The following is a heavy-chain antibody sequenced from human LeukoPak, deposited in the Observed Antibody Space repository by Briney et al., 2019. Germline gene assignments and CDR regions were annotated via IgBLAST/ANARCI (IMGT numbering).Heavy chain of an antibody. CDR2: ISYDGSNK. D-gene: IGHD1-7*01. V-gene: IGHV3-30*18. CDR3: AKRIDNWNSLIDY. J-gene: IGHJ4*02. CDR1: GFTFSSYG. Sequence: GGSLRFSCAASGFTFSSYGMHWVRQAPGKGLEWVAVISYDGSNKYYADSVMGRFTISRDNSKNTLYLQMNSLRAEDTAVYYCAKRIDNWNSLIDYWGQGNLVTVSS.